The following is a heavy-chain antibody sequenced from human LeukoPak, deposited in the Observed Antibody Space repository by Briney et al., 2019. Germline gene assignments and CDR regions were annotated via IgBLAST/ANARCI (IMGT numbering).Heavy chain of an antibody. J-gene: IGHJ3*02. D-gene: IGHD1-1*01. V-gene: IGHV1-24*01. CDR3: ATDRLEIYALHI. CDR2: FEPEEGEHGET. CDR1: GYSLSDLS. Sequence: ASVKVSCRVSGYSLSDLSIHWVRHVPEIGLEWMGGFEPEEGEHGETIYAQKFEGRLTLTEDTATDTAYMELVSLTSADTAVYYCATDRLEIYALHIWGQGTVVTVSS.